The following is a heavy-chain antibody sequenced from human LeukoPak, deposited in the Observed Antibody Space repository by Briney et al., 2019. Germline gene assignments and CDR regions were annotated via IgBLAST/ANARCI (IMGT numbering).Heavy chain of an antibody. CDR1: GFTFSSYS. CDR3: ARGLGGVLLWFGEL. D-gene: IGHD3-10*01. J-gene: IGHJ4*02. Sequence: GGSLRLSCAASGFTFSSYSMNWVRQAPGKGLEWVSSISSSSSYIYYADSVKGRFTISRDNAKNSLYLQMNSLRAEDTAVYYCARGLGGVLLWFGELWGQGTLVTVSS. CDR2: ISSSSSYI. V-gene: IGHV3-21*01.